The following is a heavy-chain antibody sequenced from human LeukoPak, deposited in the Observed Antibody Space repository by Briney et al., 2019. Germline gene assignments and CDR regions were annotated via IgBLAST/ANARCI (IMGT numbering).Heavy chain of an antibody. CDR3: ARSQGYSYGSSY. D-gene: IGHD5-18*01. V-gene: IGHV1-69*01. Sequence: SVKVSCTAPGGSFGRYAIHWVRQAPGQGLEWMGGIVPILGTANHAQKFQGRVTITADDSTGTAYMELTSLRSADTAVYYCARSQGYSYGSSYWGQGTLVTVSS. J-gene: IGHJ4*02. CDR2: IVPILGTA. CDR1: GGSFGRYA.